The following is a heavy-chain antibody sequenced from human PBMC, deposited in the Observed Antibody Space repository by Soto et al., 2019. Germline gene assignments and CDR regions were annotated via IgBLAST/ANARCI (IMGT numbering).Heavy chain of an antibody. CDR3: ARGHSGSYRTGEGYYYGMDV. J-gene: IGHJ6*02. V-gene: IGHV4-59*01. D-gene: IGHD1-26*01. CDR2: IYYSGST. Sequence: QVQLQESGPGLVKPSETLSLTCTVSGGSISSYYWSWIRQPPGKGLEWIGYIYYSGSTNYNPSLKSRVTISVDTSKNQFSLKLSSVTAADPAVYYCARGHSGSYRTGEGYYYGMDVWGQGTTVTVSS. CDR1: GGSISSYY.